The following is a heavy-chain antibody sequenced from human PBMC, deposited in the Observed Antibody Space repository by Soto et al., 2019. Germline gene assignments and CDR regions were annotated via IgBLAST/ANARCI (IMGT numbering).Heavy chain of an antibody. CDR3: AKDTGVVQLVFWFDP. CDR1: GFTFSSYG. CDR2: ISYDGSNK. Sequence: GRSLRLSCAASGFTFSSYGMHWVRQTPGKGLEWVAVISYDGSNKYYADSVKGRFTISRDNSKNTLYLQMNSLRAEDTAVYYCAKDTGVVQLVFWFDPWGQGTLVTVSS. D-gene: IGHD6-13*01. J-gene: IGHJ5*02. V-gene: IGHV3-30*18.